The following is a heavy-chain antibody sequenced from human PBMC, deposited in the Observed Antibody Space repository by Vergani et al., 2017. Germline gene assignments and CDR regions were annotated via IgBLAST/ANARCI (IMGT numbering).Heavy chain of an antibody. J-gene: IGHJ2*01. D-gene: IGHD3-9*01. Sequence: QVQLQESGPGLVKPSETLSLTCTVSGGSISSYYWSWIRQPPGKGLEWIGYIYYSGSTNYNPSLKSRVTISVDTSKNQFSLKLSSVTAADTAVYYCAGDCRYYDILTGYFRYWYFDLWGRGTLVTVSS. CDR3: AGDCRYYDILTGYFRYWYFDL. CDR1: GGSISSYY. CDR2: IYYSGST. V-gene: IGHV4-59*01.